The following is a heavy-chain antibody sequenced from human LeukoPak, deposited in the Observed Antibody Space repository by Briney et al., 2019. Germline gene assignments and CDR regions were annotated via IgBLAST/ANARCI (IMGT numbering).Heavy chain of an antibody. J-gene: IGHJ4*02. CDR3: ARAYSSSFDYEDPFDY. V-gene: IGHV1-69*05. CDR1: GGTFSSYA. Sequence: ASVKVSCKASGGTFSSYAISWVRQAPGQGLEWMGGIIPIFGTANYAQKFQGRVTITTDESTSTAYMELSSLRSEDTAVYYCARAYSSSFDYEDPFDYWGQGTLVTVSS. D-gene: IGHD6-6*01. CDR2: IIPIFGTA.